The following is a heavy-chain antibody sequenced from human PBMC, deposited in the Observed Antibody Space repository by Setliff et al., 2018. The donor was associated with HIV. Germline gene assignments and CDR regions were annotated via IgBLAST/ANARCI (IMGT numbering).Heavy chain of an antibody. J-gene: IGHJ4*02. CDR1: GGSISSYY. V-gene: IGHV4-59*01. Sequence: SETLSLTCTVSGGSISSYYWSWIRQPPGKGLEWIGYIYYSGSTNYNPSLKSRVTISVDTSKNQFSLKLSSVTAADTAVYYCAREVGAVAGTFDYWGQGTLVTVS. D-gene: IGHD6-19*01. CDR3: AREVGAVAGTFDY. CDR2: IYYSGST.